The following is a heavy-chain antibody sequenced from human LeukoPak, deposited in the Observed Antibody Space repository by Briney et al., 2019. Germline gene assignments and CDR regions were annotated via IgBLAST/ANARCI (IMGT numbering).Heavy chain of an antibody. J-gene: IGHJ4*02. V-gene: IGHV3-73*01. Sequence: PGGSLRLSCAASGFTFSGSYMHWVRQASGEGLEWVALIRSKANSYTTVYAVSVKGTLTTYRDHSKNTAYLQMNSLKAEDTAVYYCTRQECSGGSCSYVDYWGQGTLVTVSS. CDR1: GFTFSGSY. D-gene: IGHD2-15*01. CDR3: TRQECSGGSCSYVDY. CDR2: IRSKANSYTT.